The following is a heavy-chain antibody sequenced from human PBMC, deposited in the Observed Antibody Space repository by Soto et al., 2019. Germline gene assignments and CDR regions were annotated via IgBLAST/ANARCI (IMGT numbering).Heavy chain of an antibody. V-gene: IGHV1-69*12. Sequence: QVQLVQSGAEVKKPGSSVKVSCKASGGTFSSYAISWVRQAPGQGLEWMGGIIPIFGTVNYAQKFQGRVTITDSDATSTGYMELSGLSSADTGVEDCWRGSDTWLQVWYFQLWGGGTLVAVSS. CDR1: GGTFSSYA. J-gene: IGHJ2*01. CDR2: IIPIFGTV. D-gene: IGHD5-12*01. CDR3: WRGSDTWLQVWYFQL.